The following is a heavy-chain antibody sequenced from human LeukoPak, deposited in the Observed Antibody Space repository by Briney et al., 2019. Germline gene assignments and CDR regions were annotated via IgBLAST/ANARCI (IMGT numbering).Heavy chain of an antibody. V-gene: IGHV1-46*01. CDR2: INPSGGST. CDR3: ARPYCSGGSCHDYFDY. CDR1: GYTFTSYY. D-gene: IGHD2-15*01. J-gene: IGHJ4*02. Sequence: ASVKVSCKASGYTFTSYYMHWVRQAPGQGLEWMGIINPSGGSTSYAQKFQGRVTMTRDTSISTAYMELRRLRSDDTALYYCARPYCSGGSCHDYFDYWGQGTLVTVSS.